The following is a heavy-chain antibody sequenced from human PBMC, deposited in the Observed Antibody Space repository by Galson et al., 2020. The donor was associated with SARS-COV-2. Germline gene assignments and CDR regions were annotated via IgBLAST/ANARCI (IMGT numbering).Heavy chain of an antibody. CDR2: IIPIFGTA. CDR1: GGTFSSYA. V-gene: IGHV1-69*05. Sequence: ASVKVSCKASGGTFSSYAISWVRQAPGQGLEWMGGIIPIFGTANYAQKFQGRVTITTDESTSTAYMELSSLRSEDTAVHYCARVKYYDSSGYYTFDAFDIWGQGTMVTVSS. CDR3: ARVKYYDSSGYYTFDAFDI. J-gene: IGHJ3*02. D-gene: IGHD3-22*01.